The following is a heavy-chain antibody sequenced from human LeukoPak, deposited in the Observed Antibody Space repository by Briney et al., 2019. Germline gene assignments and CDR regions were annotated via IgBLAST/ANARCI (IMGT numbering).Heavy chain of an antibody. CDR1: GGSINNHH. J-gene: IGHJ4*02. CDR2: IYDTGST. CDR3: ARDRFLEP. D-gene: IGHD3-3*01. V-gene: IGHV4-59*11. Sequence: PSETLSLTCTVSGGSINNHHWSWIRQPPGKRLEWIGYIYDTGSTNYNPSLQGRVTISVDTSKNQFSLKLTSVTAADTAVYYCARDRFLEPWGQGTLVTVSS.